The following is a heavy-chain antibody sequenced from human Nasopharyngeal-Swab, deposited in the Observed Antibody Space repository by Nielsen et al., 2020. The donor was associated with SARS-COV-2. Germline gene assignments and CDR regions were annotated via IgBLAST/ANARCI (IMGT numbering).Heavy chain of an antibody. CDR1: GGSFSGYY. CDR2: INHSGST. D-gene: IGHD2-8*01. V-gene: IGHV4-34*01. Sequence: SETLSFTCAVYGGSFSGYYWSWIRQPPGKGLEWIGEINHSGSTNYNPSLKSRVTISVDTSKNQFSLKLSSVTAADTAVYYCARASRVSAIEVDYWGQGTLVTVSS. CDR3: ARASRVSAIEVDY. J-gene: IGHJ4*02.